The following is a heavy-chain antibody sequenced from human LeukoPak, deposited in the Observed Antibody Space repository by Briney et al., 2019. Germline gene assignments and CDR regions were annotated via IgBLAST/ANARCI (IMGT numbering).Heavy chain of an antibody. D-gene: IGHD3-22*01. Sequence: PSETLSLTCAVYGGSFSGYYWSWIRQPPGKGLEWIGEINHSGSTNYNPSLKSRVTISVDTSKNQFSLKLGSVTAADTAVYYCARGHGGYYYDSSGYYLFGWGQGTLVTVSS. J-gene: IGHJ4*02. CDR2: INHSGST. V-gene: IGHV4-34*01. CDR3: ARGHGGYYYDSSGYYLFG. CDR1: GGSFSGYY.